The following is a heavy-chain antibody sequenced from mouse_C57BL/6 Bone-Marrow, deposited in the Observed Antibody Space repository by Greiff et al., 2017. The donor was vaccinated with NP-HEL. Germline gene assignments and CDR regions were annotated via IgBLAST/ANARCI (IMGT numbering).Heavy chain of an antibody. CDR3: ARWGYGSRSSYYVDY. V-gene: IGHV1-19*01. Sequence: VQLQQSGPVLVKPGASVKMSCKASGYTFTDYYMNWVKQSHGKSLEWIGVINPYNGGTSYNQKFKGKATLTVDKSSSTAYMELNSLTSEDSAVYYCARWGYGSRSSYYVDYWGQGTTLTVSS. CDR2: INPYNGGT. D-gene: IGHD1-1*01. J-gene: IGHJ2*01. CDR1: GYTFTDYY.